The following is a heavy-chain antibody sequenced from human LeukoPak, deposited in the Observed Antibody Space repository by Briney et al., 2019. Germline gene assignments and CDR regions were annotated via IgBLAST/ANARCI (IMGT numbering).Heavy chain of an antibody. J-gene: IGHJ4*02. Sequence: SETLSLTCAVSGDSISSINWWTWVRLSPEKGLEWIGEIHHSGKTNYNPSLKSRVTISVDTSKNQFSLKLSSVTAADTAMYYCARAKGTGLRGYSYGYYFDYWGQGTLVTVSS. CDR2: IHHSGKT. V-gene: IGHV4-4*02. D-gene: IGHD5-18*01. CDR1: GDSISSINW. CDR3: ARAKGTGLRGYSYGYYFDY.